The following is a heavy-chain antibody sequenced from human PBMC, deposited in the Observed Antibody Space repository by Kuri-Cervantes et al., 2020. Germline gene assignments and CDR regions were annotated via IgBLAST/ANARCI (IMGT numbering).Heavy chain of an antibody. D-gene: IGHD5-24*01. CDR3: ARLLTREMATIDY. J-gene: IGHJ4*02. CDR2: FNPDSGGT. Sequence: ASVKVSCKVSGYTLTGYYMHWVRQAPGQGLEWMGWFNPDSGGTNCAQKFQGRVTMTRDTSISTAYMELSRLRSDDTAVYYCARLLTREMATIDYWGQGTLVHGAS. CDR1: GYTLTGYY. V-gene: IGHV1-2*02.